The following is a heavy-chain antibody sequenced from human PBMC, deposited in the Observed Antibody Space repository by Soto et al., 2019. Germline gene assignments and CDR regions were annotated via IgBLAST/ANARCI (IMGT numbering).Heavy chain of an antibody. J-gene: IGHJ4*02. D-gene: IGHD5-12*01. Sequence: SVKVSCKASGGTFSSYAISWVRQAPGQGLEWMGGIIPIFGTANYAQKFQGRVTITADKSTSTAYMELSSLRSEDTAVYYCARDRVEMATITSYGFDYWGQGTLGTVS. CDR1: GGTFSSYA. V-gene: IGHV1-69*06. CDR3: ARDRVEMATITSYGFDY. CDR2: IIPIFGTA.